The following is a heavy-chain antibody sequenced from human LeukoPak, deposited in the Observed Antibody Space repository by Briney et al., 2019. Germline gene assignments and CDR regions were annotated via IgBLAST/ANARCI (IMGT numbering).Heavy chain of an antibody. V-gene: IGHV4-39*02. Sequence: SETLSLTCTVSGGSISSSSYYWGWIRQPPGKGLEWIGSIYYSGSTYYNPSLKSRVTISVDTSKNQFSLKLSSVTAADTAVYYCAREYYDILTGYPPAFDYWGQGTLVTVSS. D-gene: IGHD3-9*01. J-gene: IGHJ4*02. CDR1: GGSISSSSYY. CDR3: AREYYDILTGYPPAFDY. CDR2: IYYSGST.